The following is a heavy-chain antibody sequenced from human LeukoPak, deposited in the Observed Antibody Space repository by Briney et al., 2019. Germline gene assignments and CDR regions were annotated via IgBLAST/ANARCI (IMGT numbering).Heavy chain of an antibody. CDR2: IYYSGST. D-gene: IGHD3-10*01. V-gene: IGHV4-39*01. CDR1: GGSISSSSYY. CDR3: ARQDYGSGIPFGMDV. J-gene: IGHJ6*02. Sequence: SETLSLTCTVSGGSISSSSYYWGWIRRPPGKRLEWIGSIYYSGSTYYNPSLKSRVTISVDTSKNQFSLKMSSVTAADTAVYYCARQDYGSGIPFGMDVWGQGTTVTVSS.